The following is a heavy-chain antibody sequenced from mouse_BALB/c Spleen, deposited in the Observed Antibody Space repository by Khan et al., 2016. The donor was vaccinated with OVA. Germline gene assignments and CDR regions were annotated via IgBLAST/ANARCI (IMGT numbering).Heavy chain of an antibody. CDR2: INPSNGGT. CDR3: RRRGTARATLWFAY. D-gene: IGHD3-2*01. J-gene: IGHJ3*01. CDR1: GYTFTSYY. Sequence: QIQLVQSGAELVKPGASVKLSCKASGYTFTSYYMYWLKQRPGQGLEWIGEINPSNGGTNFNEKFKSKATLTVDKSSSTAYMQLSSLTSEDSAVYYWRRRGTARATLWFAYWGQGTLVTVSA. V-gene: IGHV1S81*02.